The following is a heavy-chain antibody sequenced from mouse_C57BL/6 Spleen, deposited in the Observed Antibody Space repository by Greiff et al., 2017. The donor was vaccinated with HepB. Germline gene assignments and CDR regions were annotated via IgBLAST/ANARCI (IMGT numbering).Heavy chain of an antibody. Sequence: EVMLVESGGGLVKPGGSLKLSCAASGFTFSDYGMHWVRQAPEKGLEWVAYISSGSSTIYYADTVKGRFTISRDNAKNTLFLQMTSLRSEDTAMYYCARKGYYGSSPYWYFDVWGTGTTVTVAS. V-gene: IGHV5-17*01. J-gene: IGHJ1*03. CDR3: ARKGYYGSSPYWYFDV. CDR2: ISSGSSTI. D-gene: IGHD1-1*01. CDR1: GFTFSDYG.